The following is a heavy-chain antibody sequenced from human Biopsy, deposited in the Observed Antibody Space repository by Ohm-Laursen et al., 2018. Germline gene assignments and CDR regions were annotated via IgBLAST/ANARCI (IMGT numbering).Heavy chain of an antibody. D-gene: IGHD3-16*01. CDR1: GFTFSSYG. CDR3: ARQFALGRFYFDY. V-gene: IGHV3-23*01. Sequence: SLRLSCAASGFTFSSYGMSWVRQAPGKGLEWVSVLSGSGGTTYYADSVKGRFIISRDNSKNTLYLQMDILRADDSAIYYCARQFALGRFYFDYWGQGTRVTVSS. CDR2: LSGSGGTT. J-gene: IGHJ4*02.